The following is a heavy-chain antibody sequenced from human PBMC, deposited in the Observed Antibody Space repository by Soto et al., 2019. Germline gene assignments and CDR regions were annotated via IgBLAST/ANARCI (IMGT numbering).Heavy chain of an antibody. CDR3: ARVVVDYGDYGASDP. CDR1: GFTDSSNY. CDR2: IYSGGST. D-gene: IGHD4-17*01. Sequence: EVQLVESGGDLVQPGGSLRLSCAASGFTDSSNYMSWVRQAPGKGLEWVSVIYSGGSTYYADSVKGRITISRDNSKNTLYIQMNRLRAEDTAVYYCARVVVDYGDYGASDPWGQGTLVIVSS. V-gene: IGHV3-66*01. J-gene: IGHJ5*02.